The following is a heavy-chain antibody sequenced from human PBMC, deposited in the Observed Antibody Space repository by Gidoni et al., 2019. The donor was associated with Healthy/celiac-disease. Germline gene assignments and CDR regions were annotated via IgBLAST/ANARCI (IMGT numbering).Heavy chain of an antibody. CDR1: GFTFSSYS. CDR2: ISSSSSTI. D-gene: IGHD3-9*01. J-gene: IGHJ4*02. CDR3: AREQRGYFDWRSALDY. Sequence: EVQLVESGGGLVQPGGSLRLSCAASGFTFSSYSMNWVRQAPGKGLEWVSYISSSSSTIYYADSVKGRFTISRDNAKNSLYLQMNSLRAEDTAVYYCAREQRGYFDWRSALDYWGQGTLVTVSS. V-gene: IGHV3-48*01.